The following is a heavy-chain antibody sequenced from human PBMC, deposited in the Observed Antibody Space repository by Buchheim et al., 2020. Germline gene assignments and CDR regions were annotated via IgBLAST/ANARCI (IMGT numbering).Heavy chain of an antibody. J-gene: IGHJ6*02. CDR3: ARMSAATDYYYGMDV. CDR1: GYTFTSYY. V-gene: IGHV1-46*01. CDR2: INPSGGST. Sequence: QVQLVQSGAEVKKPGPSVKVSCKASGYTFTSYYMHWVRQAPGQGLEWMGMINPSGGSTTYAQKLQGRVTMTRDTSTSTVYMELSSLRSEDTAVYYCARMSAATDYYYGMDVWGQGTT. D-gene: IGHD2-15*01.